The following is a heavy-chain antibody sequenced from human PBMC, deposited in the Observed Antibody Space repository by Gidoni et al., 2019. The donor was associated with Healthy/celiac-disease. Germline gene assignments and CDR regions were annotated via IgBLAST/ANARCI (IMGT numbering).Heavy chain of an antibody. J-gene: IGHJ4*02. D-gene: IGHD1-26*01. CDR2: IYYRGST. Sequence: QVQLQESGPGLVKPSEPLSPPCPAPGGPVTSGSYYWSWIRQPPGKGLWWIGYIYYRGSTNYNPSLKSRVTISVDTSKNQFSLKLSSVTAADTAVYYCARDRDVGIGGFVDYWGQGTLVTVSS. V-gene: IGHV4-61*01. CDR3: ARDRDVGIGGFVDY. CDR1: GGPVTSGSYY.